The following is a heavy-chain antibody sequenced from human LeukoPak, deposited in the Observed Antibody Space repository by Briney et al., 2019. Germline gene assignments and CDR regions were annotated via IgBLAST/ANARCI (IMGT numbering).Heavy chain of an antibody. CDR1: GYSFTSYW. V-gene: IGHV5-51*01. D-gene: IGHD7-27*01. Sequence: GESLKISCKGSGYSFTSYWIGGVRQMPGKGLEWMGLIYPGDSDPRYNPSCQGQVTISADKSISPAYLQWISLKAPDPALYYCARAGIWGLEEGFGYWGQGTLVTVSS. J-gene: IGHJ4*02. CDR2: IYPGDSDP. CDR3: ARAGIWGLEEGFGY.